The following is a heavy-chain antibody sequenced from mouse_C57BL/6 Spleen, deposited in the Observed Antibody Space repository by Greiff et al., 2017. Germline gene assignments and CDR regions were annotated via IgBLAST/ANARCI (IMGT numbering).Heavy chain of an antibody. J-gene: IGHJ2*01. CDR1: GYSFTDYN. CDR2: INPNNGGT. D-gene: IGHD2-12*01. CDR3: AREGDSYPYIDY. V-gene: IGHV1-22*01. Sequence: EVQLQESGPELVKPGASVKMSCKASGYSFTDYNMHWVKQSHGKSLEWIGYINPNNGGTSYNQKFKGKATLPVNESSSTAYMELRSLTSEESAVYYCAREGDSYPYIDYWGQGTTLTVSS.